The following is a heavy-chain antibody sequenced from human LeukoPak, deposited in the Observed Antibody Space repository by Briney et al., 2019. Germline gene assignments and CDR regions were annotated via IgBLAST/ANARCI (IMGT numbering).Heavy chain of an antibody. CDR3: ARDSNTYYYDSSGPPV. V-gene: IGHV1-2*02. D-gene: IGHD3-22*01. J-gene: IGHJ6*02. CDR2: INPNSGGT. CDR1: GYTFTGYY. Sequence: GASVKVSCKASGYTFTGYYMHWVRQAPGQGLEWMGWINPNSGGTNYAQKFQGRVTMTRDTSISTAYMELSRLRSDDTAVYYCARDSNTYYYDSSGPPVWGQGTTVTVSS.